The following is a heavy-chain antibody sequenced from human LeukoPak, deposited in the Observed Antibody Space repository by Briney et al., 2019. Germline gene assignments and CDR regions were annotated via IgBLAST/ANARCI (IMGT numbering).Heavy chain of an antibody. CDR2: MNPNSGNT. CDR1: GYTFTSYD. D-gene: IGHD3-16*01. Sequence: ASVKVSCKASGYTFTSYDINWVRQATGQGLEWMGWMNPNSGNTGYAQKFQGRDTMTRNTSISTAYMELSSLRSEDTAVYYCARGPSYVVTFGGVINWFDPWGQGTLVTVSS. V-gene: IGHV1-8*01. CDR3: ARGPSYVVTFGGVINWFDP. J-gene: IGHJ5*02.